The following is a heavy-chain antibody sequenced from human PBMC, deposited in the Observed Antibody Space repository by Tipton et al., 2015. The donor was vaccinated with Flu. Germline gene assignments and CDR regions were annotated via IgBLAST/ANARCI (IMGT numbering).Heavy chain of an antibody. CDR2: IYYSGST. J-gene: IGHJ6*02. Sequence: TLSLTCTVSGGTIISYYWSWIRQPPGKGLEWIGYIYYSGSTKYNASLKSRITLSVETSKSQFSLKLSSVTAADTAVYYCARHKGGEGYSMDAWGHGTTVTVSS. CDR1: GGTIISYY. V-gene: IGHV4-59*01. CDR3: ARHKGGEGYSMDA. D-gene: IGHD2-2*02.